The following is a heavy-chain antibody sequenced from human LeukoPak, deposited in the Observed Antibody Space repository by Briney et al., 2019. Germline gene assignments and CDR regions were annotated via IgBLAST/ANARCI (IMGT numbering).Heavy chain of an antibody. CDR3: AKVARIAAAEY. Sequence: AGGSLRLSCAASGFTFSNYGFHWVRQAPGKGLEWVALIWYDGSNKYYADSVKGRFTISRDNSKNTLYLQMNSLRAEDTAVYYCAKVARIAAAEYWGQGTLVTVSS. V-gene: IGHV3-30*02. D-gene: IGHD6-13*01. CDR2: IWYDGSNK. CDR1: GFTFSNYG. J-gene: IGHJ4*02.